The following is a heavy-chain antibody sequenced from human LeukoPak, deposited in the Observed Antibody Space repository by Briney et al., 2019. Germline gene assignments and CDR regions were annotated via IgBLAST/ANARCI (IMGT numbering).Heavy chain of an antibody. CDR3: ARAGGVDTAMDANFDY. CDR2: IYYNGGT. Sequence: PSETLSLACTVSGGSISSYYWSWIRQPPGKGLEWIGYIYYNGGTNYNPSLRSRVTISVDTSKNHFSLRLSSVTAADTAMYYCARAGGVDTAMDANFDYWGQGTLVTVSS. D-gene: IGHD5-18*01. V-gene: IGHV4-59*01. J-gene: IGHJ4*02. CDR1: GGSISSYY.